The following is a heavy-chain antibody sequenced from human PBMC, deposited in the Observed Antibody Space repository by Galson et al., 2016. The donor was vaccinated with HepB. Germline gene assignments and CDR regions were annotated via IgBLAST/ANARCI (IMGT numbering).Heavy chain of an antibody. CDR3: ARGSSHGLDV. D-gene: IGHD6-6*01. Sequence: SLRLSCAASGLTFGSFPIHWVRQAPGKGLVWVSRIYTDGSVTSYADSVKGRLTISRDNAKHTVYLQMTSLRGEDTAVYYCARGSSHGLDVWGQGTTVTVSS. J-gene: IGHJ6*02. V-gene: IGHV3-74*01. CDR2: IYTDGSVT. CDR1: GLTFGSFP.